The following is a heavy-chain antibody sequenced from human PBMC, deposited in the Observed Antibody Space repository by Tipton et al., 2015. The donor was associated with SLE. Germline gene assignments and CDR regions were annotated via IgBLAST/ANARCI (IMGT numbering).Heavy chain of an antibody. V-gene: IGHV4-34*01. CDR3: ARGGASVLIRNCYFDY. CDR1: GRSFIGSY. CDR2: IDHSGVT. D-gene: IGHD2-8*01. J-gene: IGHJ4*01. Sequence: TLSLTCAVYGRSFIGSYWTWIRQPPGKGLEWIGDIDHSGVTHYNPSLKSRVTISRDTSGNQFSLNLHSVTAADTAVYYCARGGASVLIRNCYFDYWGQGSLVTVSS.